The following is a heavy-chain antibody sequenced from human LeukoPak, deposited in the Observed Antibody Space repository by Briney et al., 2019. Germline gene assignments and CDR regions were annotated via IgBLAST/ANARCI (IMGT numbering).Heavy chain of an antibody. CDR2: ISNNGGYT. CDR3: ARCLSGSYWYFDL. Sequence: PGGSLRLSCAASGFTFSSSAMSWVRQAPGKGLEWVSAISNNGGYTYYADSVKGRFTISRDNAKNSLYLQMNSLRAEDTAVYYCARCLSGSYWYFDLWGRGTLVTVSS. J-gene: IGHJ2*01. V-gene: IGHV3-23*01. CDR1: GFTFSSSA. D-gene: IGHD1-26*01.